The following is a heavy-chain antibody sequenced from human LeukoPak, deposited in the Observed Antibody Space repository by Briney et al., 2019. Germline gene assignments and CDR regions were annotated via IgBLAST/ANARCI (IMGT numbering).Heavy chain of an antibody. CDR2: ISYDGRQK. D-gene: IGHD6-6*01. CDR1: GFTFNNFA. J-gene: IGHJ4*02. V-gene: IGHV3-30*04. CDR3: SREGGRYSSSSEFDY. Sequence: PGGSLRLSCAASGFTFNNFALHWVRQAPGKGLEWVAVISYDGRQKYYADSVKGRFTISRDNSKNTLYLQVNTLRAEDTAVYYCSREGGRYSSSSEFDYWGQGTLVIVSS.